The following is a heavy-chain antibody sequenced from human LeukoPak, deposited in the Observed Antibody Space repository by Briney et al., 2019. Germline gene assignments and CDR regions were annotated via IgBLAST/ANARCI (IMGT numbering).Heavy chain of an antibody. CDR1: GFTFSSYS. D-gene: IGHD6-19*01. J-gene: IGHJ4*02. CDR3: ARGTSGSGWYWVYFYFDY. Sequence: GGSLRLSCAASGFTFSSYSMNWVRQAPGKGLEWVSSISSSSSYIYYADSVKGRFTISRDNSKNTLYLQMNSLRAEDTAVYYCARGTSGSGWYWVYFYFDYWGQGTLVTVSS. V-gene: IGHV3-21*01. CDR2: ISSSSSYI.